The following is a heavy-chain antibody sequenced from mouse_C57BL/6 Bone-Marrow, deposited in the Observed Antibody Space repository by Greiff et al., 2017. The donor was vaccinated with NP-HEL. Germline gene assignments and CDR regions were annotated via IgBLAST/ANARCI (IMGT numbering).Heavy chain of an antibody. CDR3: ARGGYYYGSSYDAMDY. V-gene: IGHV3-1*01. Sequence: EVQLVESGPGMVKPSQSLSLTCTVTSYSITSGYDWHWIRHFPGNKLEWMGYISYSGSTNYNPSLKSRISITHDTSKNHFFLKLNSVTTEDTATYYCARGGYYYGSSYDAMDYWGQGTSVTVSS. D-gene: IGHD1-1*01. CDR1: SYSITSGYD. CDR2: ISYSGST. J-gene: IGHJ4*01.